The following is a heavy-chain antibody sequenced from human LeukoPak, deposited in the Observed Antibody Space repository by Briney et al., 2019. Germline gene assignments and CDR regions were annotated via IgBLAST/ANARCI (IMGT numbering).Heavy chain of an antibody. CDR2: ISYDGTKK. CDR3: AKFFTGEYVRAFDI. J-gene: IGHJ3*02. D-gene: IGHD3-10*02. Sequence: GGSLRLSCAGSGFTFSSYGMHWVRQAPGKGLEWVGVISYDGTKKYYADSVKGRFTISRDNVKNTLYLQMNSLRAEDTAVYYCAKFFTGEYVRAFDIWGQGTMVTVSS. CDR1: GFTFSSYG. V-gene: IGHV3-30*18.